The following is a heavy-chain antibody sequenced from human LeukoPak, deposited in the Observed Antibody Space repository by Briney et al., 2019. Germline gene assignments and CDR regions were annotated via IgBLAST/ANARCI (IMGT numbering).Heavy chain of an antibody. CDR2: ISGGGGST. Sequence: PGGSLRLSCEASGFTFTSYSMSWVRQAPGKGLDWVSTISGGGGSTYYADSVKGRFTISRDNSKNTLYLQVNSLRAEDTAVYYCAKGGKWDVTPFDYWGQGTLVTVSS. V-gene: IGHV3-23*01. CDR1: GFTFTSYS. CDR3: AKGGKWDVTPFDY. D-gene: IGHD1-26*01. J-gene: IGHJ4*02.